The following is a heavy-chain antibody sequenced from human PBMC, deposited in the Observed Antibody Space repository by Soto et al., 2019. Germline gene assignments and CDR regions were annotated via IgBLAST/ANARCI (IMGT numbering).Heavy chain of an antibody. V-gene: IGHV1-69*13. J-gene: IGHJ2*01. CDR3: ARERTQDRYFDL. CDR1: GGTFSSYA. Sequence: SVKVSCKASGGTFSSYAISWLRQAPGQGLEWMGDIIPIFGTPFYAQKFHGRLTINADESTATASMELGSLRSEDTAVYYCARERTQDRYFDLWGRGTLVTVSS. CDR2: IIPIFGTP.